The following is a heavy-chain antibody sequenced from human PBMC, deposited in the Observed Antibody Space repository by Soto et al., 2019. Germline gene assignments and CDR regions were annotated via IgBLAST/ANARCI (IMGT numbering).Heavy chain of an antibody. D-gene: IGHD3-9*01. CDR2: IKSKTDGGTA. Sequence: GGSLRLSCAASGFNLSHPWMTWVRQAAGKGLQWVGRIKSKTDGGTADYAAPVKGRFTISRDDSKNTVYLQMNSLKTEDTAVYYCTTGIYYAILTGYHDVDYWGQGTLVTVSS. CDR3: TTGIYYAILTGYHDVDY. J-gene: IGHJ4*02. CDR1: GFNLSHPW. V-gene: IGHV3-15*01.